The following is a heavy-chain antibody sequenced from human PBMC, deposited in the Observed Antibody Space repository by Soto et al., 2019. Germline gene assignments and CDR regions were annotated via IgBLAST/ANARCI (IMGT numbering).Heavy chain of an antibody. CDR2: IYYSGST. V-gene: IGHV4-31*03. J-gene: IGHJ5*02. D-gene: IGHD1-7*01. CDR3: ARDLTGTPNWFDL. CDR1: GGSISSGGYY. Sequence: TLSLTCTVSGGSISSGGYYWSWIRQHPGKGLEWIGYIYYSGSTYYNPSLKSRVTISVDTSKNQFSLKLSSVTAADTAVYYCARDLTGTPNWFDLWGQGSLVTVSS.